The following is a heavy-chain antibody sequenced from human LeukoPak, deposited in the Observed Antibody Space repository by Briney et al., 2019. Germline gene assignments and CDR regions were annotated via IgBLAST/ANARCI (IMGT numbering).Heavy chain of an antibody. V-gene: IGHV3-53*01. D-gene: IGHD4-17*01. Sequence: GGSLRLSCVGSGFTVSDNYMNWVRQTPGKGLEWVSVIYTTEQTYYADSVKGRFTNSRDNSKNTLYLQMNSLRAEDTAVYYCARVRYGDYGFDAFDIWGLGTMVTVSS. CDR2: IYTTEQT. CDR1: GFTVSDNY. CDR3: ARVRYGDYGFDAFDI. J-gene: IGHJ3*02.